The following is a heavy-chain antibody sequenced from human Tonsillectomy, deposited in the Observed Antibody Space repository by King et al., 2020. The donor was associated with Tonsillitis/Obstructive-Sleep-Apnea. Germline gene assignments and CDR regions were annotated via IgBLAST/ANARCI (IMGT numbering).Heavy chain of an antibody. Sequence: VQLVESGGGLVQPGGSLRLSCAASGFTFSTYDMHWVRQATGKGLEWVSVIGTGDDTYYSGSVKGRFTISRENIKNSLYLQMNSLTAGDTATYFCGRGSGKPPHGVDVWGQGTTVTVSS. CDR1: GFTFSTYD. V-gene: IGHV3-13*01. CDR3: GRGSGKPPHGVDV. CDR2: IGTGDDT. D-gene: IGHD5-12*01. J-gene: IGHJ6*02.